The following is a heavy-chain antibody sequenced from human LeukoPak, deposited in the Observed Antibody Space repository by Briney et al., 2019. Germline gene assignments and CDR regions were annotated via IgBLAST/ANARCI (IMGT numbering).Heavy chain of an antibody. J-gene: IGHJ4*02. D-gene: IGHD6-19*01. CDR2: ISSSSSTI. CDR1: GFTFSSYS. Sequence: GGSLRLSCAASGFTFSSYSMNWVRQAPGKGLEWVSYISSSSSTIYYADSVKGRFTISRDNAKNSLSLQMNSLRAEDTAVYYCIVFAVTGTLGFDYWGQGTLVTVSS. V-gene: IGHV3-48*01. CDR3: IVFAVTGTLGFDY.